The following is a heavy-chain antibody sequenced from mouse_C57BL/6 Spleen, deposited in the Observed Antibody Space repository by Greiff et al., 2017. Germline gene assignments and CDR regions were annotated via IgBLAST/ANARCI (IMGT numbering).Heavy chain of an antibody. CDR2: IDPENGDT. CDR1: GFNINDDY. J-gene: IGHJ2*01. Sequence: VQLQQSGAELVRPGASVKLSCTASGFNINDDYMHWVKQRPEQGLEWIGWIDPENGDTEYASKFQGKATITADTSSNTAYLQLSSLTSEDTAVYYCTHRVYGSRDYWGQGTTLTVSS. V-gene: IGHV14-4*01. CDR3: THRVYGSRDY. D-gene: IGHD1-1*01.